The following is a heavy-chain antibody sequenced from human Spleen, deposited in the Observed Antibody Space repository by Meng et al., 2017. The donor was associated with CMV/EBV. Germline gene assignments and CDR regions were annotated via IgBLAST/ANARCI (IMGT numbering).Heavy chain of an antibody. D-gene: IGHD3-10*01. CDR3: AKDRMMGGSGSYLDY. Sequence: GESLKISCAASGFTFDDYTMHWVRQAPGKGLEWVSLISWDGGSTYYADSVKGRFTISRDNSKNSLYLQMNSLRTEDTALYYCAKDRMMGGSGSYLDYWGQGTLVTVSS. V-gene: IGHV3-43*01. J-gene: IGHJ4*02. CDR2: ISWDGGST. CDR1: GFTFDDYT.